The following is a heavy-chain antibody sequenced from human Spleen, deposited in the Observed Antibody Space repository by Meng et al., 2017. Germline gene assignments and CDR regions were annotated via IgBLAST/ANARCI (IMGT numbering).Heavy chain of an antibody. V-gene: IGHV4-34*01. J-gene: IGHJ4*02. CDR1: GGSFSDYY. Sequence: QVQLQDGGAGLLKPSETLSLTCVVSGGSFSDYYWSWIRQPPGKGLEWIGEINHSGSTNYNPSLESRATISVDTSQNNLSLKLSSVTAADSAVYYCARFSVVVVAATGSYFDYWGQGTLVTVSS. D-gene: IGHD2-15*01. CDR2: INHSGST. CDR3: ARFSVVVVAATGSYFDY.